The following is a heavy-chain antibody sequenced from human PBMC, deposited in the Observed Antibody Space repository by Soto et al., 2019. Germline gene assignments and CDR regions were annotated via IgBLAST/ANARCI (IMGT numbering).Heavy chain of an antibody. D-gene: IGHD6-19*01. CDR2: IYHSGST. V-gene: IGHV4-4*02. J-gene: IGHJ3*02. CDR3: ARRRIALAAANAFDI. Sequence: QVQLQESGPGLVKPSGTLSLTCAVSSGSISSSNWWSWVRQPPGKGLEWIGEIYHSGSTHYNPSLKSRVTVSVDKSKNQLSRKLSSVTAADTAVYYCARRRIALAAANAFDIWGQGTMVTVSS. CDR1: SGSISSSNW.